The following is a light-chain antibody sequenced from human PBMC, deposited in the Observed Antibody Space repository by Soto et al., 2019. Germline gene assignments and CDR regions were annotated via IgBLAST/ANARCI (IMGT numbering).Light chain of an antibody. J-gene: IGKJ1*01. V-gene: IGKV1-5*03. CDR3: QQYIRCSA. Sequence: DIQMTQSPSTLSASVGDRVTITCRASQTISSWLAWYQQKPGMAPKLLIYKASTLQSGVPSRFSGSGSGTEFTLTISSLQPDDFARYYCQQYIRCSAFGQVTKV. CDR2: KAS. CDR1: QTISSW.